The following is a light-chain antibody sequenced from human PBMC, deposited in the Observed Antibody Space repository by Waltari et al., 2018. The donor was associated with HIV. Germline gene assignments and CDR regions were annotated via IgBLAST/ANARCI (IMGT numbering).Light chain of an antibody. V-gene: IGLV2-23*02. J-gene: IGLJ1*01. CDR3: CSYAGSSTFV. CDR2: EVS. Sequence: QSALPPPSPVSGSPGQSITLSRTGTSSDVWRYNPVSWYQQYPGKAPKLMISEVSKRPSGVSNRFSGSKSGNTASLTISGLQAEDEADYYCCSYAGSSTFVFGTGTKVTVL. CDR1: SSDVWRYNP.